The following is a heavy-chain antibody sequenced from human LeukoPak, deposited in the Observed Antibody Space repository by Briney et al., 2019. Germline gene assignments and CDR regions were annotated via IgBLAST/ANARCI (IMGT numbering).Heavy chain of an antibody. J-gene: IGHJ4*02. Sequence: SVKVSCKASGGTFANYAISWVRKAPGQGLEWMGGIIPIFGTGHSAQKFQGRLTITADESTRTTYMELSSLRSEDTAVYYCAKGHDDSTQFDIWGQGTLVIVSS. D-gene: IGHD3-3*01. CDR2: IIPIFGTG. V-gene: IGHV1-69*01. CDR3: AKGHDDSTQFDI. CDR1: GGTFANYA.